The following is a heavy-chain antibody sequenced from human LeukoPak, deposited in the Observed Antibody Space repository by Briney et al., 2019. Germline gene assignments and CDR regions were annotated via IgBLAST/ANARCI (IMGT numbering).Heavy chain of an antibody. CDR1: GFTFSDFW. J-gene: IGHJ4*02. V-gene: IGHV3-7*01. D-gene: IGHD1-1*01. CDR3: VRESRPGGAMGLYHNLDY. CDR2: IKEDGTEK. Sequence: GGSLRLSCAGSGFTFSDFWMTWVRQTPGKGLEWVANIKEDGTEKNLVDSVKGRFTISRDNTKNLLYLEMNSLRGDDPAIYYCVRESRPGGAMGLYHNLDYWGQGTLVAVSS.